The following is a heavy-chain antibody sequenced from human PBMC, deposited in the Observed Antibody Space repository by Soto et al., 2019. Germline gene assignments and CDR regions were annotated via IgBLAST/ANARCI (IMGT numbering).Heavy chain of an antibody. CDR1: GYTFTSYA. CDR3: ATEPTQYYYYYGMDV. D-gene: IGHD1-1*01. CDR2: INAGNGNT. V-gene: IGHV1-3*01. J-gene: IGHJ6*02. Sequence: ASVKVSCKASGYTFTSYAMHWVRQAPGQRLEWMGWINAGNGNTKYSQKFQGRVTVTRDTSASTAYMELSSLRSEDTAAYYCATEPTQYYYYYGMDVWGRGTTVTVSS.